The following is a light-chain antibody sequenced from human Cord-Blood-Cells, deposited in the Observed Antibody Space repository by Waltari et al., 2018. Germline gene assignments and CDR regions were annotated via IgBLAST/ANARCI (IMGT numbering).Light chain of an antibody. J-gene: IGKJ2*01. CDR1: QSVSSSY. V-gene: IGKV3-20*01. CDR2: GAS. Sequence: EIVLTQSPGTLSLSPGERATLSCRASQSVSSSYLAWYQQKPGQAPRLLIYGASSRATGIPDRFSGSGSATYFTLTISRLEPEDFAVYYCQQYGSSPPYTFGQGTKLEIK. CDR3: QQYGSSPPYT.